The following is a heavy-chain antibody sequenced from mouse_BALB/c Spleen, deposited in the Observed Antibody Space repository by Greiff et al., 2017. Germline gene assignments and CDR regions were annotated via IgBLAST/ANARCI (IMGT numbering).Heavy chain of an antibody. D-gene: IGHD4-1*01. CDR3: ARERGLGHFDY. CDR2: INPGSGGT. CDR1: GYAFTNYL. J-gene: IGHJ2*01. Sequence: QVQLQQSGAELVRPGTSVKVSCKASGYAFTNYLIEWVKQRPGQGLEWIGVINPGSGGTNYNEKFKGKATLTADKSSSTAYMQLSSLTSDDSAVYFCARERGLGHFDYWGQGTTLTVSS. V-gene: IGHV1-54*01.